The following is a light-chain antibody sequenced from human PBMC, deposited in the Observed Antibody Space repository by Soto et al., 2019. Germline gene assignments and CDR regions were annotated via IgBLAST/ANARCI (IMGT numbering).Light chain of an antibody. CDR1: QSVNQK. Sequence: EIVLTQSPATLSVSPGERATLSCRASQSVNQKLGWYQQKPGQAPRLLIYVASYRATGIPARFSGSGSGTEYTLTISNLQAEEFAVYYCQQFNNWPHTFGQGTRLEIK. CDR3: QQFNNWPHT. J-gene: IGKJ2*01. CDR2: VAS. V-gene: IGKV3-15*01.